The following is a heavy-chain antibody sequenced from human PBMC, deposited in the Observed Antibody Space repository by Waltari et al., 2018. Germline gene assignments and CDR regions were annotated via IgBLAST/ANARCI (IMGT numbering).Heavy chain of an antibody. V-gene: IGHV1-2*02. CDR2: INPNSGGT. D-gene: IGHD1-20*01. CDR3: ARGRITGTTPNFQH. J-gene: IGHJ1*01. Sequence: QVQLVQSGAEVKKPGASVKVSCKASGYTFTGYYMHWVRPATGQGLEWMGWINPNSGGTNYVQKFQGRVTMTRDTSISTAYMELSRLRSDDTAVYYCARGRITGTTPNFQHWGQGTLVTVSS. CDR1: GYTFTGYY.